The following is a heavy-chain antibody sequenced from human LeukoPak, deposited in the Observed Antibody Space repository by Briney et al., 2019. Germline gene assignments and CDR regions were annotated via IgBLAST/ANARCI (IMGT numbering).Heavy chain of an antibody. CDR2: MNPNSGNT. J-gene: IGHJ4*02. CDR1: GGTFSSYA. CDR3: ARGDYYGSGSYPPGY. V-gene: IGHV1-8*02. D-gene: IGHD3-10*01. Sequence: GASVKVSCKASGGTFSSYAINWVRQATGQGLEWMGWMNPNSGNTGYAQKFQGRVTMSRNTSISTAYMELSSLRSEDTAVYYCARGDYYGSGSYPPGYWGQGTLVTVSS.